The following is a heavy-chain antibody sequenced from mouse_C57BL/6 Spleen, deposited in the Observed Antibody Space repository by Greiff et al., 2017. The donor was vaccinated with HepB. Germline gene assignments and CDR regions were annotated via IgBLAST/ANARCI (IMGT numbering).Heavy chain of an antibody. CDR2: IDPETGGT. J-gene: IGHJ4*01. CDR1: GYTFTDYE. D-gene: IGHD1-1*02. V-gene: IGHV1-15*01. CDR3: TREGWGYAMDY. Sequence: QVHVKQSGAELVRPGASVTLSCKASGYTFTDYEMHWVKQTPVHGLEWIGAIDPETGGTAYNQKFKGKAILTADKSSSTAYMELRSLTSEDSAVYYCTREGWGYAMDYWGQGTSVTVSS.